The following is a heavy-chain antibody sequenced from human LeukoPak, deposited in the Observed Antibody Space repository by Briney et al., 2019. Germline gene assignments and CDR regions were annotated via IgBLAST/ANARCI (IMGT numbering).Heavy chain of an antibody. J-gene: IGHJ3*02. V-gene: IGHV3-30-3*01. CDR3: ASLGDYDPFEI. D-gene: IGHD3-10*01. CDR2: ISYDGSNK. CDR1: GFTFSSYA. Sequence: PGRSLRLSCAASGFTFSSYAMHWVRQAPGKGLEWVAVISYDGSNKYYADSVKGRFTISRDNSKNTLYLQMNSLRAEDTAVYYCASLGDYDPFEIWAKGQWSPSLQ.